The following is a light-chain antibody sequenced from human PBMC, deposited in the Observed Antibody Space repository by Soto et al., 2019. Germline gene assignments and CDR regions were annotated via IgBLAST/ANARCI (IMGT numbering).Light chain of an antibody. CDR3: SAYTTSNTLL. Sequence: QSVLTQPASVSGSPGQSVTISCTGTSSDVGGYDYVSWYQQHPGTAPKLILYEVNNRPSGVSNRFSGSKSGNTASLIISGLQTEDEANYYCSAYTTSNTLLFGAGTNVTVL. V-gene: IGLV2-14*01. CDR2: EVN. J-gene: IGLJ1*01. CDR1: SSDVGGYDY.